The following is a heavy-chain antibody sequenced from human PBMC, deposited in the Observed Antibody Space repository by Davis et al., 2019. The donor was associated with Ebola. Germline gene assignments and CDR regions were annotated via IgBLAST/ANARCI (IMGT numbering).Heavy chain of an antibody. CDR2: INPGGGGT. V-gene: IGHV1-46*03. CDR3: ARTRDCGGDCYYFDS. J-gene: IGHJ4*02. CDR1: GYTFTNYY. D-gene: IGHD2-21*02. Sequence: AASVKVSCKASGYTFTNYYMHWVRQAPGQGLKWMGLINPGGGGTSYAQKFQGRVTMTRETSTSTVYMELSSLRSEDTAVYYCARTRDCGGDCYYFDSWGQGTLVTVSS.